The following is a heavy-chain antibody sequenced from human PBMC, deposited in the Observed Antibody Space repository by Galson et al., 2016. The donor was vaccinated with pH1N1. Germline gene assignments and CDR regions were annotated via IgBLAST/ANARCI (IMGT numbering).Heavy chain of an antibody. J-gene: IGHJ6*03. CDR2: IRHDGINK. CDR1: GFTFSTYG. CDR3: AKEGVPNYYYYYMDV. D-gene: IGHD2-8*01. V-gene: IGHV3-30*02. Sequence: SLRLSCAASGFTFSTYGVHWVRQAPGTGLEWVAYIRHDGINKYYIDSVKGRFTISRDSSEKTLYLQMNGLRAEDTAVYYCAKEGVPNYYYYYMDVWGKGTTVIVSS.